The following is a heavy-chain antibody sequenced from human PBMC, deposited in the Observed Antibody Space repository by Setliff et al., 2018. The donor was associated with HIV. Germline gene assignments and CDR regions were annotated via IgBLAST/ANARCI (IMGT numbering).Heavy chain of an antibody. V-gene: IGHV1-46*01. J-gene: IGHJ4*02. CDR3: ARDQALEMATK. Sequence: ASVKVSCKASGYTFTSYYIHCVRQAPGQGPEWMGIINPNGGSTNYAQKFQGRVTITGDTSASTAYMELSSLRSEDTAVYYCARDQALEMATKWGQGTLVAVSS. CDR1: GYTFTSYY. D-gene: IGHD5-12*01. CDR2: INPNGGST.